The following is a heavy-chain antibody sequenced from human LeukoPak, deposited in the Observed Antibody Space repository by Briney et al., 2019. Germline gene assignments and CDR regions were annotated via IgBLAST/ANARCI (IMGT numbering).Heavy chain of an antibody. V-gene: IGHV5-51*01. Sequence: KVSCKASGYTFTSYWIGWVRQMPGKGLEWMGIIYPGDSDTRYSPSFQGQVTISADKSISTAYLQWSSLKASDTAMYYCARLLKYCSGGSCYAIDYWGQGTLVTVSS. J-gene: IGHJ4*02. CDR1: GYTFTSYW. CDR2: IYPGDSDT. D-gene: IGHD2-15*01. CDR3: ARLLKYCSGGSCYAIDY.